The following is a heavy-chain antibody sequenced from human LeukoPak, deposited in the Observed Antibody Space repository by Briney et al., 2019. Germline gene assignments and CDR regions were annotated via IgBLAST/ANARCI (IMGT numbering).Heavy chain of an antibody. J-gene: IGHJ4*02. CDR1: GGTFSSYA. V-gene: IGHV1-8*02. D-gene: IGHD2/OR15-2a*01. Sequence: ASVKVSCKASGGTFSSYAINWVRQATGQGLEWMGWMNPNSGNTGYAQKFQGRVTMTRNTSISTAYMELSSLRSEDTAVYYCARHSTSFPSQVDYWGQGTLVTVSS. CDR2: MNPNSGNT. CDR3: ARHSTSFPSQVDY.